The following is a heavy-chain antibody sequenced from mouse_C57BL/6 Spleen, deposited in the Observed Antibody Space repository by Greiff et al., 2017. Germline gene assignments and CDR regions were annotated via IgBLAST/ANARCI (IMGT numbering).Heavy chain of an antibody. V-gene: IGHV1-18*01. Sequence: EVQGVESGPELVKPGASVKIPCKASGYTFTDYNMDWVKQSHGKSLEWIGDINPNNGGTIYNQKFKGKATLTVDKSSSTAYMELRSLTSEDTAVYYCARSYYGSSDYWGQGTTLTVSS. CDR1: GYTFTDYN. J-gene: IGHJ2*01. CDR2: INPNNGGT. CDR3: ARSYYGSSDY. D-gene: IGHD1-1*01.